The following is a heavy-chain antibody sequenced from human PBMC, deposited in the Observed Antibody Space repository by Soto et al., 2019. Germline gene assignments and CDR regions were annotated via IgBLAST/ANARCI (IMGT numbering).Heavy chain of an antibody. V-gene: IGHV3-66*01. CDR1: GFTVSSNY. CDR3: ARDRPLGYCTNGVCPHYYGMDV. J-gene: IGHJ6*02. D-gene: IGHD2-8*01. Sequence: GGSLRLSCAASGFTVSSNYMSWVRQAPGKGLEWVSVIYSGGSTYYADSVKGRFTISGHNSKNTLYLQMNSLRAEDTAVYYCARDRPLGYCTNGVCPHYYGMDVWGQGTTVTVSS. CDR2: IYSGGST.